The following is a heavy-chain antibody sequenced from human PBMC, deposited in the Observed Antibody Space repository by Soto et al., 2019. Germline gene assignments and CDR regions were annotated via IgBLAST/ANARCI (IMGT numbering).Heavy chain of an antibody. CDR3: ARGYGDYDYYYYGMDV. J-gene: IGHJ6*02. Sequence: PSETLSLTCTVSGGSISSYYWSWIRQPPGKGLEWIGYIYYSGSTNYNPSLKSRVTISVDTSKNQFSLKLSSVTAADTAVYYCARGYGDYDYYYYGMDVWGQGTTVTVSS. V-gene: IGHV4-59*01. D-gene: IGHD4-17*01. CDR1: GGSISSYY. CDR2: IYYSGST.